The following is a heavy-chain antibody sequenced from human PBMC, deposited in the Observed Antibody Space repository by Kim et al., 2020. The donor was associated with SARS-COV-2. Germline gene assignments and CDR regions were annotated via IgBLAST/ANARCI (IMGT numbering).Heavy chain of an antibody. Sequence: GGSLRLSCAASGFTFSSYSMNWVRQAPGKGLEWVSSISSSSSYIYYADSVKGRFTISRDNAKNSLYLQMNSLRAEDTAVYYCARDLVLRSLTFYGMDVWGQGTTVTVSS. V-gene: IGHV3-21*01. CDR1: GFTFSSYS. D-gene: IGHD3-3*01. CDR3: ARDLVLRSLTFYGMDV. J-gene: IGHJ6*02. CDR2: ISSSSSYI.